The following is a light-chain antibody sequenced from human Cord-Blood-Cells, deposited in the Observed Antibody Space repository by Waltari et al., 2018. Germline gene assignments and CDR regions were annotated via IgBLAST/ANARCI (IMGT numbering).Light chain of an antibody. CDR3: QAWDSSNWV. Sequence: SYELTQPPSVSVSPGQTASINCSGDKLGDKYACWYQQKPGQSPVLVIYQDSKRPSGIPERFSGSNSGNTATLTISGTQAMDEADYYCQAWDSSNWVFGGGTKLTVL. V-gene: IGLV3-1*01. CDR2: QDS. J-gene: IGLJ3*02. CDR1: KLGDKY.